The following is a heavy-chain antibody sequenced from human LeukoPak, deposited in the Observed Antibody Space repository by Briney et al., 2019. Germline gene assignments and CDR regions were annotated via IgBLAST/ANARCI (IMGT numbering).Heavy chain of an antibody. CDR3: ARVSSLGSSSWYFDY. Sequence: GGSVRLSCAASGFCFSAYTLTWVRQAPGKGLEWVSAISGSGDSTYYADSVKGRFTISRDSSKKTLYIQMNSPRDEDTALYYCARVSSLGSSSWYFDYWGQGSLVTVSP. D-gene: IGHD6-13*01. J-gene: IGHJ4*02. CDR1: GFCFSAYT. CDR2: ISGSGDST. V-gene: IGHV3-23*01.